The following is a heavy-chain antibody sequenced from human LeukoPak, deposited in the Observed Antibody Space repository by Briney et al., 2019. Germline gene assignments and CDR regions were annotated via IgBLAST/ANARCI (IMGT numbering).Heavy chain of an antibody. CDR1: GYTLTGYY. J-gene: IGHJ4*02. CDR3: AKNPYEYYFDY. V-gene: IGHV1-2*02. D-gene: IGHD5-12*01. Sequence: ASARVSCKASGYTLTGYYMHWLRQAPGQGLEWMGWINPNSGDTNYAQKFQGRGTMTRDTSISTAYMELSRLTSDDTAGYYCAKNPYEYYFDYWGQGTLVTVSS. CDR2: INPNSGDT.